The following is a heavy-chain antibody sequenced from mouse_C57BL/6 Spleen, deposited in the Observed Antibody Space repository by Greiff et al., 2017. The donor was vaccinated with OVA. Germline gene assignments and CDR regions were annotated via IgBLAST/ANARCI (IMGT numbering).Heavy chain of an antibody. CDR1: GYSITSGYY. CDR3: ARARNGGDMDY. CDR2: ISYDGSN. J-gene: IGHJ4*01. D-gene: IGHD1-1*01. V-gene: IGHV3-6*01. Sequence: ESGPGLVKPSQSLSLTCSVTGYSITSGYYWNWIRQFPGNKLEWMGYISYDGSNNYNPSLKNRISITRDTSKNQFFLKLNSVTTEDTATYYCARARNGGDMDYWGQGTSVTVSS.